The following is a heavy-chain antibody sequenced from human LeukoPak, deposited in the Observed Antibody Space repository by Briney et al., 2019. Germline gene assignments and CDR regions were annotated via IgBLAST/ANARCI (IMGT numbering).Heavy chain of an antibody. Sequence: GGSLRLSCAASGFTFSSNAMSWVRQAPGKGLEWVSGISGSGGYTFYADSVKGRFTISRDNSKNTLYLQMNSLRAEDTAVYSCASDSYSPEYFQHWGQGTLVTVSS. D-gene: IGHD2-21*02. CDR1: GFTFSSNA. CDR2: ISGSGGYT. J-gene: IGHJ1*01. V-gene: IGHV3-23*01. CDR3: ASDSYSPEYFQH.